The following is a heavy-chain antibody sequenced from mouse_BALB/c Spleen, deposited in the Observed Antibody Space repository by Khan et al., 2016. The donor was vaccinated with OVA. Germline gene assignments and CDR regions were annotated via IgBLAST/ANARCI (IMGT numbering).Heavy chain of an antibody. CDR1: GFSLTSYG. CDR2: IWSDGIT. J-gene: IGHJ4*01. CDR3: ARSDFYAVDY. Sequence: QMQLEESGPGLVAPSQSLSITCTVSGFSLTSYGVHWVRQPPGKGLEWLVVIWSDGITTYNSTLKSRLSISKDNSKSQVFLKMNSLQTDDTAMYYCARSDFYAVDYWGQGTSVTVSS. V-gene: IGHV2-6*02.